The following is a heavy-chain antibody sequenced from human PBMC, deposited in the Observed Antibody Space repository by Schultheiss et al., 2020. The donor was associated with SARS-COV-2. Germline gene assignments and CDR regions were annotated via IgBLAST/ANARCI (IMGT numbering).Heavy chain of an antibody. CDR2: ISGSGGST. CDR3: ARGLSNYDSSGYFDAFDI. Sequence: GESLKISCAASGFTFSSYAMSWVRQAPGKGLEWVSAISGSGGSTYYADSVKGRFTISRDNSKNTLYLQMNSLRAEDTAVYYCARGLSNYDSSGYFDAFDIWGQGTMVTVSS. D-gene: IGHD3-22*01. V-gene: IGHV3-23*01. CDR1: GFTFSSYA. J-gene: IGHJ3*02.